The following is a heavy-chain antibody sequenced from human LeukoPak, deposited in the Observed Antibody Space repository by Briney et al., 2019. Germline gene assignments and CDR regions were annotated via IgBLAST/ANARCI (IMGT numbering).Heavy chain of an antibody. V-gene: IGHV3-23*01. Sequence: GGSLRLSCAASGFTFSSYAMSWVRQAPGKGLEWVSAISGSGGSTYYADSVKGRFTISRDNSKNTLYLQMNSLRAEDPAVYYCAKHCPKMVRGGIIPNWFDPWGQGTLVTVSS. CDR3: AKHCPKMVRGGIIPNWFDP. CDR2: ISGSGGST. CDR1: GFTFSSYA. D-gene: IGHD3-10*01. J-gene: IGHJ5*02.